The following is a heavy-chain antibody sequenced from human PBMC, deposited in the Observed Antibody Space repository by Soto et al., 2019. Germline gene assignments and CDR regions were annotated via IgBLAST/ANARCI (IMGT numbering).Heavy chain of an antibody. CDR1: GGSISSGGYY. CDR2: IYYSGST. D-gene: IGHD2-21*02. CDR3: ARVCGGDCHYGMDV. Sequence: QVQLQESGPGLVKPSQTLSLTCTVSGGSISSGGYYWSWIRQHPGKGLEWIGYIYYSGSTYYNPSLKSRVTISVGTYKNHFPLKLGSVTAADSAVYYCARVCGGDCHYGMDVWGQGTTVTVSS. V-gene: IGHV4-31*03. J-gene: IGHJ6*02.